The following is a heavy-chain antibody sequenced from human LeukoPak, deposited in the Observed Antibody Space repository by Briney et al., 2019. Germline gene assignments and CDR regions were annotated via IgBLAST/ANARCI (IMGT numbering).Heavy chain of an antibody. J-gene: IGHJ4*02. CDR1: GYTFTSYG. Sequence: GASVKVSCKASGYTFTSYGISWVRQAPGQGLEWMGWISAYNGNTNYAPKLQGRVTMTTDTSTSTAYMELRSLRSDDTAVYYCARVDGGITIFGVVIDTFDYWGQGTLVTVSS. CDR3: ARVDGGITIFGVVIDTFDY. D-gene: IGHD3-3*01. CDR2: ISAYNGNT. V-gene: IGHV1-18*01.